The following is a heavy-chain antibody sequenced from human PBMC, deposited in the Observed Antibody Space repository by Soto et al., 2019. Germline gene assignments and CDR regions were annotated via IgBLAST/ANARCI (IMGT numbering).Heavy chain of an antibody. V-gene: IGHV3-7*05. J-gene: IGHJ4*02. CDR2: IKYDGAEK. Sequence: EVQLAEAGGGLVQWGGSLRLSCAASGFTFSDYWMNWFRQAPGKGLEWVASIKYDGAEKTYVDSVKGRFTISRDNPKNSLYLQMASLRAEDTAVYYCARDGVAPGLYFDHWGQGTPVTVSS. CDR1: GFTFSDYW. CDR3: ARDGVAPGLYFDH. D-gene: IGHD3-10*01.